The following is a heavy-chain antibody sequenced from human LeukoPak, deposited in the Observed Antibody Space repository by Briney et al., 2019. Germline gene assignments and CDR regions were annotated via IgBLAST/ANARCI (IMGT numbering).Heavy chain of an antibody. CDR2: IYTSGST. CDR1: GGSISCYY. CDR3: ARDTGQQLNGGLDY. J-gene: IGHJ4*02. V-gene: IGHV4-4*07. D-gene: IGHD6-13*01. Sequence: SVTLPLTCTVSGGSISCYYGRWLPQPAAKSQEGLGRIYTSGSTIYNPSLNSRVTMSVDTSKHHLSLTLGSVTAAYTAVYYCARDTGQQLNGGLDYWGQGTLVTVYS.